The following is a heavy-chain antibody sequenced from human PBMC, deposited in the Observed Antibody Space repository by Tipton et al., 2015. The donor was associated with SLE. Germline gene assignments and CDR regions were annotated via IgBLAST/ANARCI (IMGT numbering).Heavy chain of an antibody. CDR1: GGSISSGGYY. CDR2: MYYSGST. J-gene: IGHJ4*02. Sequence: LRLSCTVSGGSISSGGYYWSWIRQHPGKGLEWIGYMYYSGSTYYNPSLKSRVSISVDTSKNQFSLKLSSLTAADTAVYYCARHLYNIGWNHFDYWGPGTLVTVSS. V-gene: IGHV4-31*03. CDR3: ARHLYNIGWNHFDY. D-gene: IGHD6-19*01.